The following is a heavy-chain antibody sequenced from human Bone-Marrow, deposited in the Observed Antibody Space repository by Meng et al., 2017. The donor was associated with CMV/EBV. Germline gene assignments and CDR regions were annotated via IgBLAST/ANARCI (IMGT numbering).Heavy chain of an antibody. CDR2: IIPKFDTV. Sequence: QVQLVQSGAEVKKPGSSVRVSCKASGGTFSNYALNWVRQAPGQGPEWMGRIIPKFDTVHYAQKFQDRVTITADESTSTAYMELSRLTFEDTAVYYCASAPVDYGDTDWFDPWGQGTLVTVSS. V-gene: IGHV1-69*15. D-gene: IGHD4-17*01. J-gene: IGHJ5*02. CDR3: ASAPVDYGDTDWFDP. CDR1: GGTFSNYA.